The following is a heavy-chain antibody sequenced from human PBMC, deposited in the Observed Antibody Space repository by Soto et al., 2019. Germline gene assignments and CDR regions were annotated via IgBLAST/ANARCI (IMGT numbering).Heavy chain of an antibody. Sequence: VASVKVSCKASGGTFSSYAISWVRQAPGQGLEWMGGIIPIFGTANYAQKFQGRVTITADESTSTAYMELSSLRSEDTAMYYCARGACYYYYYGMDVRGQRPTVTV. J-gene: IGHJ6*02. CDR1: GGTFSSYA. V-gene: IGHV1-69*13. CDR3: ARGACYYYYYGMDV. CDR2: IIPIFGTA.